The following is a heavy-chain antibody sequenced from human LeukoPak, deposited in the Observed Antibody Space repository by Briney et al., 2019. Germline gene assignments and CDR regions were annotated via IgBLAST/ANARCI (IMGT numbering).Heavy chain of an antibody. V-gene: IGHV5-51*01. CDR3: ARSVMARGVYWFDP. J-gene: IGHJ5*02. D-gene: IGHD3-10*01. Sequence: GGSLEISLLGSGSHFSNYWNGWGRPMPGKGLEGMGIFSPGDFDTRYRASFQGQVTISADKSISTAYLQWSSMKAPDTAMYYCARSVMARGVYWFDPWGQGSLVIVSS. CDR2: FSPGDFDT. CDR1: GSHFSNYW.